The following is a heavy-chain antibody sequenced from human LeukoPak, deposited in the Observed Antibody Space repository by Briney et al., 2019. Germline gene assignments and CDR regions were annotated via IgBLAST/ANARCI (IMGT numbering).Heavy chain of an antibody. J-gene: IGHJ4*02. V-gene: IGHV3-23*01. CDR2: IFPSGGEI. Sequence: GGSLRLSCAASGFTFSNYWMSWVRQPPGKGLEWVSSIFPSGGEIHYADSVRGRFTISRDNSKSILSLQMNSLIAEDTAIYYCATYRQVLLPFESWGQGTLVTVSS. D-gene: IGHD5-18*01. CDR1: GFTFSNYW. CDR3: ATYRQVLLPFES.